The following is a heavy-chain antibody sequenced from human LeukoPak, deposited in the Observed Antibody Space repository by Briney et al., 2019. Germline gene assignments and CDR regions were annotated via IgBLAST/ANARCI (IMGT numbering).Heavy chain of an antibody. J-gene: IGHJ5*02. CDR3: ARCSSTSCYDRGFDP. CDR2: INWNGDRT. D-gene: IGHD2-2*01. V-gene: IGHV3-20*04. Sequence: GGSLRLSCAASGFTFDDYGMSWVRQAPGKGLEWVSGINWNGDRTGYADSVKGRFTISRDNAKNSLYLQMNSLRAEDTAVYYCARCSSTSCYDRGFDPWGQGTLVTVSS. CDR1: GFTFDDYG.